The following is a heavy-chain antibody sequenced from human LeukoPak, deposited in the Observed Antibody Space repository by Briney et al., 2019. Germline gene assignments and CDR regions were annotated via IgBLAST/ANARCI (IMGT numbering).Heavy chain of an antibody. Sequence: ASVKVSCKASGYTFTSYGISWVQQAPGQGLEWMGWISAYNGNTNYAQKLQGRVTMTTDTSTTTPYMELRSLRSDDTAVYFCARGSDYGDYGDYWGQGTLVTVSS. J-gene: IGHJ4*02. V-gene: IGHV1-18*01. CDR3: ARGSDYGDYGDY. D-gene: IGHD4-17*01. CDR1: GYTFTSYG. CDR2: ISAYNGNT.